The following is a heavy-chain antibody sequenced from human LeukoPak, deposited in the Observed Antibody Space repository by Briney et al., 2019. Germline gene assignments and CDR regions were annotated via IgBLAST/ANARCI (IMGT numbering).Heavy chain of an antibody. V-gene: IGHV1-69*04. D-gene: IGHD5-24*01. CDR1: GGTFSSYA. CDR3: ARDGYNFTPLYYYCGMDV. Sequence: ASVKVSCKASGGTFSSYAISWVRQAPGQGLEGMGRIIPILGIANYAQKFQGRVTITADKSTSTAYMELSSLRSEDTAVYYCARDGYNFTPLYYYCGMDVWGQGTTVTVSS. CDR2: IIPILGIA. J-gene: IGHJ6*02.